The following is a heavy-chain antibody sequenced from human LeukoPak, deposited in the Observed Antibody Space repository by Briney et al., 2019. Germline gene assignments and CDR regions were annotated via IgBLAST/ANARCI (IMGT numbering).Heavy chain of an antibody. V-gene: IGHV1-46*01. J-gene: IGHJ4*02. Sequence: ASVKVSCRASGYTFTSAYVHWVRQAPGQGVEWMGIINPNGGSTYYIQKFQGRITMTTETSTSTAYMELSSLRSEDTAVYYCARGTNCRGNACYGDFGYWGQGTLVTVSS. D-gene: IGHD2-15*01. CDR3: ARGTNCRGNACYGDFGY. CDR1: GYTFTSAY. CDR2: INPNGGST.